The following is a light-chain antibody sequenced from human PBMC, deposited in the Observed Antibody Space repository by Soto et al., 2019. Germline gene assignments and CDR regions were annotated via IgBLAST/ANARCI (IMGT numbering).Light chain of an antibody. CDR1: QSISSSY. J-gene: IGKJ1*01. V-gene: IGKV3-20*01. Sequence: EIVLTQSPGTLSLSPGERATLSCRASQSISSSYLAWYQQKPGQAPRLLIYGASSRVTGVPDRFSGSGSATDFTLTISRLEPEDFAVYHCHQYGTAPRTFGQGTKVDIK. CDR2: GAS. CDR3: HQYGTAPRT.